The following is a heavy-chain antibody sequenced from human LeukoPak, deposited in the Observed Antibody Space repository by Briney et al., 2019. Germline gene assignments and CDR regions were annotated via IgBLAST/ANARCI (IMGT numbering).Heavy chain of an antibody. D-gene: IGHD5-12*01. CDR2: IKSKTDGETI. CDR1: GFTFDIAW. CDR3: TTSSSGYDHSLDY. V-gene: IGHV3-15*01. Sequence: GGSLRLSCAASGFTFDIAWMSWVRQAPGKGLEWVGRIKSKTDGETIDYAAPVKGRFTVSRDDSKNTLYLQMNNLKSEDTAVYYCTTSSSGYDHSLDYWGQGTLVTVSS. J-gene: IGHJ4*02.